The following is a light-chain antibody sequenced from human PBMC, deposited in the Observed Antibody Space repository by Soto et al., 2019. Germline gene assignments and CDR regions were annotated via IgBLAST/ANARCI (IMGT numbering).Light chain of an antibody. CDR2: AAS. CDR3: QKYNSAPWT. J-gene: IGKJ1*01. Sequence: DIQMTQSPSYLSASVGDRVTITCRASQGISNYLAWYQQKPGKVPKLLIYAASTLQSGVPSRFSGSGSGTDFTLTIXSLQPEDVAXYYCQKYNSAPWTFGQGTKVEIK. CDR1: QGISNY. V-gene: IGKV1-27*01.